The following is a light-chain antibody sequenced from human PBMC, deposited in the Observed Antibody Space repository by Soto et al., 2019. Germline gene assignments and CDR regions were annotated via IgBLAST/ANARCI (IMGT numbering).Light chain of an antibody. CDR3: QQYNSYST. Sequence: DIQMTQSPSTLSASVGDRVTITCRASQSISSWLAWYQQKPGKAPKLLIYKASSLESEVPSRLSGSGSGTEFTLTISRLQSDDFATYYWQQYNSYSTFGQGTKVEIK. V-gene: IGKV1-5*03. CDR1: QSISSW. J-gene: IGKJ1*01. CDR2: KAS.